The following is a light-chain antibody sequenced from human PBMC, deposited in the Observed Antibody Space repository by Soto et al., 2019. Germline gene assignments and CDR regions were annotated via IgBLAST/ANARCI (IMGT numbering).Light chain of an antibody. V-gene: IGKV3-11*01. CDR3: QQRHMWPIT. CDR2: DAY. CDR1: QSFRGL. Sequence: EIVMTQSPDTLSVSPGERATLSCRASQSFRGLLAWYQQKPGQAPRLLIYDAYNRATGIPPRLSGSGSGTDFTLTISSLEPEDSAVYYCQQRHMWPITFGQGTRLEI. J-gene: IGKJ5*01.